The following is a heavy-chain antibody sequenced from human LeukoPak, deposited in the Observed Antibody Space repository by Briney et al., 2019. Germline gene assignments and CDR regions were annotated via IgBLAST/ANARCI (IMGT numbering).Heavy chain of an antibody. CDR3: ASAEANYGGSVFDY. Sequence: SETLSLTCSVSGGSIGTSSYYWGWIRQPPGKGLEWLGTIYYGGNINYNLSLKSRLTISADTSNNQLSLKLSSVTAADTAVCYCASAEANYGGSVFDYWGQGTLVTVSS. J-gene: IGHJ4*02. V-gene: IGHV4-39*01. D-gene: IGHD4-23*01. CDR1: GGSIGTSSYY. CDR2: IYYGGNI.